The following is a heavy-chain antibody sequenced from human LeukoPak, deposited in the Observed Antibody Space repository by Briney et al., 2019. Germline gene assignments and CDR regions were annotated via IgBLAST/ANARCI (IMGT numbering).Heavy chain of an antibody. CDR2: MKQDASEI. CDR1: GFTFSSYW. CDR3: ARRALSSGYYPQFDY. Sequence: GGSLRLSSAASGFTFSSYWMSWVRQAPGKGLEWVASMKQDASEISYVDSVKGRFTISRDNAKNSLYLQMNSLRAEDTAVYYCARRALSSGYYPQFDYWGQGTLVTVSS. J-gene: IGHJ4*02. V-gene: IGHV3-7*01. D-gene: IGHD3-22*01.